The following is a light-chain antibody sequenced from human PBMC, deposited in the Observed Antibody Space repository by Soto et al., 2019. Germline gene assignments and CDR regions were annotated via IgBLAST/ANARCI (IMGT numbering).Light chain of an antibody. V-gene: IGKV3-20*01. CDR2: GAS. CDR3: QQYGRSPPFT. J-gene: IGKJ2*01. Sequence: ERVLTQSPGTLSLSPGERATLSCRASQSVSSTYIAWYQQNPGQAPRLLIYGASSRATGIPDRFSGSGSGTDFTLTIRRLEHEDFAVYFCQQYGRSPPFTFGQGNKVEIK. CDR1: QSVSSTY.